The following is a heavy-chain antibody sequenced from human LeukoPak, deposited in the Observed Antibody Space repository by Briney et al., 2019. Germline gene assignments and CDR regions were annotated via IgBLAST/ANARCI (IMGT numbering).Heavy chain of an antibody. CDR1: GGSITSTSYY. D-gene: IGHD5-18*01. CDR3: ARWGGYSYGDGGLDY. Sequence: SETLSLTCTVSGGSITSTSYYWGWIRQPPGKGLEWIGEINHSGSTNYNPSLKSRVTISVDTSKNQFSLKLSSVTAADTAVYYCARWGGYSYGDGGLDYWGQGTLVTVSS. CDR2: INHSGST. V-gene: IGHV4-39*07. J-gene: IGHJ4*02.